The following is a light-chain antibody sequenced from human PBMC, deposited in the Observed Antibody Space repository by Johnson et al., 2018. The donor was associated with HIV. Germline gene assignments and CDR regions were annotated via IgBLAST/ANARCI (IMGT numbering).Light chain of an antibody. CDR2: EKN. V-gene: IGLV1-51*02. Sequence: QSVLMQPPSVSAAPGQKVNISCSGSSSNIGNNYVSWYQQLPGTAPKLLIYEKNKRPSGIPDRFSASKSGTSATLGITGLQTGDEADYYCGTWDSSLSAHYVFGTGTKVTVL. CDR3: GTWDSSLSAHYV. CDR1: SSNIGNNY. J-gene: IGLJ1*01.